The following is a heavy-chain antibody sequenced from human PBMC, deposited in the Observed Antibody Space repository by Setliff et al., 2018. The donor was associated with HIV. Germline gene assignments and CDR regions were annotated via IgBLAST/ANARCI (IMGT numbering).Heavy chain of an antibody. J-gene: IGHJ4*02. CDR3: ARGYCTNGVCQSFDY. Sequence: ASVKVSCKASGYTFTSHGISWVRQAPGQGLEWMGWISAYSANTNYAQKLQGRVTMTTDTSTSTAYMELRSLRSDDTAVYYCARGYCTNGVCQSFDYWGQGTLGTVS. D-gene: IGHD2-8*01. CDR2: ISAYSANT. CDR1: GYTFTSHG. V-gene: IGHV1-18*01.